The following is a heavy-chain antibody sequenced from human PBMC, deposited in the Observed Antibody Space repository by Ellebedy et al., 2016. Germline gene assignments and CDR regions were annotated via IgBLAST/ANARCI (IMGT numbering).Heavy chain of an antibody. CDR3: LRQFDRKDGFDFYY. Sequence: GGSLRLSCGASGFTFTNSWMHWVRQAPGKGLVWVSRINGDGSVTGYADFAKGRFTISRDNAKDTLYLQMNSLRAEDTAVYYCLRQFDRKDGFDFYYWGHGTLVTVSS. D-gene: IGHD5-12*01. V-gene: IGHV3-74*01. J-gene: IGHJ4*01. CDR2: INGDGSVT. CDR1: GFTFTNSW.